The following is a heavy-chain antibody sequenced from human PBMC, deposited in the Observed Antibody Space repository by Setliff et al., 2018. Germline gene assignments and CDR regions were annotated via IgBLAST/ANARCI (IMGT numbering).Heavy chain of an antibody. J-gene: IGHJ3*02. CDR1: GVSITSHY. CDR2: IHHSGST. CDR3: ARDNIGPDALDI. V-gene: IGHV4-59*11. Sequence: SETLSLTCTVSGVSITSHYWSWIRQPPGRALEWIGYIHHSGSTNYNPSLKSRVTLSMDTSRNHFSLNLTSLTAADTALYYCARDNIGPDALDIWGQGTKVTVSS.